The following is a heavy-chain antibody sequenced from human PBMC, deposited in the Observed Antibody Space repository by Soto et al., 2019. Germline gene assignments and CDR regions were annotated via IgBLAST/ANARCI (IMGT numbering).Heavy chain of an antibody. D-gene: IGHD2-21*01. J-gene: IGHJ3*02. CDR2: IIPIFGTA. CDR3: AGAGGLLWVDAFDI. V-gene: IGHV1-69*13. Sequence: PVKLSCRAPGGTFRSYANSCLLQAPGHGLEWRGGIIPIFGTANYAQKFQGRVTITADESTSTAYMELSSLRSEDTAVYYCAGAGGLLWVDAFDIWGQGTMVTVSS. CDR1: GGTFRSYA.